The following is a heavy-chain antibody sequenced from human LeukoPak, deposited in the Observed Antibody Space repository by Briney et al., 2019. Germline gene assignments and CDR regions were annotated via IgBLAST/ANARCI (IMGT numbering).Heavy chain of an antibody. CDR1: GFTFTTYW. Sequence: GSLRLSCAASGFTFTTYWMSWVRQPPGKGLEWIGEINHSGSTNYNPSLKSRVTISVDTSKNQFSLKLTSVTAADTAVYYCARLRHIVVVTAIFRTWFDAWGQGTLVTVSS. J-gene: IGHJ5*02. CDR3: ARLRHIVVVTAIFRTWFDA. D-gene: IGHD2-21*02. V-gene: IGHV4-34*01. CDR2: INHSGST.